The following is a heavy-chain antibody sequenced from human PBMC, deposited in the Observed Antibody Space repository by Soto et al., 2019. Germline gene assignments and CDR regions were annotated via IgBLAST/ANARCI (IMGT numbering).Heavy chain of an antibody. CDR2: IKPDGSEK. Sequence: EVQLVESGGGLVQPGGSLRLSCAASGFTFSSYWMSWVRQAPGKGLEWVANIKPDGSEKYYVDSVRGRFTISRDNVENSLKRQMNSLRAEDAALYYCARDEARPLRYWGQGTLVTVSS. CDR1: GFTFSSYW. CDR3: ARDEARPLRY. D-gene: IGHD6-6*01. J-gene: IGHJ4*02. V-gene: IGHV3-7*01.